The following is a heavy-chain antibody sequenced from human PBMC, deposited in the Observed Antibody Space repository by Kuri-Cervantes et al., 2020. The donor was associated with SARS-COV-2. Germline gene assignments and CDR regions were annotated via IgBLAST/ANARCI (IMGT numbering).Heavy chain of an antibody. J-gene: IGHJ6*02. CDR3: ARSAAPPALYYGMDV. CDR2: IYPGDSDT. Sequence: GESLKIFCKGSGYSFTSYWIGWVRQMPGKGLEWMGIIYPGDSDTRYSPSFQGQVTISADKSISTAYLQWSSLKASDTAMYYCARSAAPPALYYGMDVWGQGTTVTVSS. V-gene: IGHV5-51*01. CDR1: GYSFTSYW. D-gene: IGHD2-15*01.